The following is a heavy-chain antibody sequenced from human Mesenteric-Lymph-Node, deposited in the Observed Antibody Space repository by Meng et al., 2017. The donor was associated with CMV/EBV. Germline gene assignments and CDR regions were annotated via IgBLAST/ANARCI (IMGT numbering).Heavy chain of an antibody. CDR3: ATVVGATGTDY. V-gene: IGHV3-21*01. Sequence: SCAASGFAFHTYTMNWVRQAPGKGLEWVSSISSSGTYTYYADSLKGRITISRDNAKMSLYLQMNSLRAEDTAVYYCATVVGATGTDYWGQGALVTVSS. CDR2: ISSSGTYT. CDR1: GFAFHTYT. D-gene: IGHD1-26*01. J-gene: IGHJ4*02.